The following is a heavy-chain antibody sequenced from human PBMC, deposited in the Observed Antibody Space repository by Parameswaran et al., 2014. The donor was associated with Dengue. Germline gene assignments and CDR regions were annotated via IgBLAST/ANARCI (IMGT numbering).Heavy chain of an antibody. CDR3: ASDDGFRRSFAS. V-gene: IGHV4-59*01. J-gene: IGHJ4*02. CDR2: IYYSGTT. D-gene: IGHD5-24*01. Sequence: VRQAPGKGLEWIGYIYYSGTTAYSPSLQSRVTISLDTSKRQFSLQLTSVTAADTAVYYCASDDGFRRSFASWGQGTLVTLL.